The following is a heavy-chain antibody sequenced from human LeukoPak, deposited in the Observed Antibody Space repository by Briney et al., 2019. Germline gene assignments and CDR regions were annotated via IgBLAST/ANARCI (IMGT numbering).Heavy chain of an antibody. D-gene: IGHD6-13*01. Sequence: ASVKVSCKASGYTFTSYGVSWVRQAPGQGLEWMGWISTYTGDTNYAQKLQGRLTMTTDTSASTAFMELRSLTSDDTAVYYCTRATIPAAGIDYWGQGTTVTVSS. J-gene: IGHJ4*03. CDR3: TRATIPAAGIDY. V-gene: IGHV1-18*01. CDR1: GYTFTSYG. CDR2: ISTYTGDT.